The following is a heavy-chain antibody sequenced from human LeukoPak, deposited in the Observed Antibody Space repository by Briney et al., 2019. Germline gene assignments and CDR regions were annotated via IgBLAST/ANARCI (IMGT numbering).Heavy chain of an antibody. CDR1: GFTFSSYE. J-gene: IGHJ3*02. Sequence: GGSLRLSCAASGFTFSSYEMNWVRQAPGKGLEWVSYISSSGSTIYYADSVKGRFTISRDNAKNSLYLQMNSLRAEDTAVYYCARDLRYYYGSGSYWPGAFDIWGQGTMVTVSS. V-gene: IGHV3-48*03. CDR3: ARDLRYYYGSGSYWPGAFDI. D-gene: IGHD3-10*01. CDR2: ISSSGSTI.